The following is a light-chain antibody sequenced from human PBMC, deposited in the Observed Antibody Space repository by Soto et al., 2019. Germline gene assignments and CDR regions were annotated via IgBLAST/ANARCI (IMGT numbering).Light chain of an antibody. CDR3: SAYAGSDIYVV. V-gene: IGLV2-8*01. Sequence: QSALTQPPSASGSPGQSVTISCTGTSSDVGGDNYVSWYQQYPGKAPKLMLYEVGARPSGVPDRFSGSKSGNTASLTVSGLQAEDEADYYCSAYAGSDIYVVFGGGTKLTVL. CDR2: EVG. J-gene: IGLJ2*01. CDR1: SSDVGGDNY.